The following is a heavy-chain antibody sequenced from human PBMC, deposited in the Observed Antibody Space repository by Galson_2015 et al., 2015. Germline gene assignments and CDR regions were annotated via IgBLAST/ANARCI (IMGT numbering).Heavy chain of an antibody. CDR3: ARDLIVVVPAAKGRVYWYFDL. V-gene: IGHV4-59*01. CDR2: IYYSGST. D-gene: IGHD2-2*01. CDR1: GGSISSYY. J-gene: IGHJ2*01. Sequence: LSLTCTVSGGSISSYYWSWIRQPPGKGLEWIGYIYYSGSTNYNPSLKSRVTISVDTSKNQFSLKLSSVTAADTAVYYCARDLIVVVPAAKGRVYWYFDLWGRGTLVTVSS.